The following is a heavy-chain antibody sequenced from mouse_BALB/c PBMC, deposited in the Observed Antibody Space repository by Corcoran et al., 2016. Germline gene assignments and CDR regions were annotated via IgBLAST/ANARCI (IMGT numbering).Heavy chain of an antibody. V-gene: IGHV1S29*02. J-gene: IGHJ3*01. Sequence: EVQLQQSGPELVKPGASVKISCKASGYTFTDYNMHWVKQSHGKSLEWIGYIYPYNGGTGYNQKFKSKATLTVDNSSSTAYMELRSLTSEDSAVYYCARHYYGSSYGGFAYWGQGTLVTVSA. CDR2: IYPYNGGT. CDR3: ARHYYGSSYGGFAY. CDR1: GYTFTDYN. D-gene: IGHD1-1*01.